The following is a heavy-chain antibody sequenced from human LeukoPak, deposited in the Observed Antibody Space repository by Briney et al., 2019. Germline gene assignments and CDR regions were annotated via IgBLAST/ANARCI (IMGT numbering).Heavy chain of an antibody. D-gene: IGHD5-18*01. V-gene: IGHV3-23*01. Sequence: GGSLRLSCVASGFIFSHHGMNWVRHAPGKGLEWVSGITSVGTTYYADSVKGQFTISRDNSKNTVWLQMSSLRAEDTAIYYCAKDSGWIHFLDWGQGTLVTVSS. J-gene: IGHJ4*02. CDR1: GFIFSHHG. CDR3: AKDSGWIHFLD. CDR2: ITSVGTT.